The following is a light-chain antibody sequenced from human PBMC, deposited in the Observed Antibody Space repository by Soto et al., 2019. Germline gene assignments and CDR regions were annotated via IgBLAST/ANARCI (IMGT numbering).Light chain of an antibody. CDR3: SSYTSSSTDV. J-gene: IGLJ1*01. CDR2: EVS. V-gene: IGLV2-14*01. CDR1: SSDVGGFNY. Sequence: QSVLTQPASVSGSPGQSITISCTGTSSDVGGFNYVSWYQHHPGKAPKLMIYEVSNRPSGVSNRFSGSKSGNTASLTISGPHAEDEADYYCSSYTSSSTDVFGTGTKVTVL.